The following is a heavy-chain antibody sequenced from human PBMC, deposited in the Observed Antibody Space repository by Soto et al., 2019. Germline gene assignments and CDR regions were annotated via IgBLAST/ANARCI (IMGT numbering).Heavy chain of an antibody. CDR2: VHDSGST. V-gene: IGHV4-61*01. CDR1: GVSVSRGSYS. CDR3: ARAKVVAYYYDTSGYYTTFDF. J-gene: IGHJ4*02. Sequence: ETLSLTCTVSGVSVSRGSYSWSWIRQSPGKGLEWIGYVHDSGSTAYSPSLESRVTISVDTAKNQVSLKLSSVTSADSAFYYCARAKVVAYYYDTSGYYTTFDFWGQGTQVTVSS. D-gene: IGHD3-22*01.